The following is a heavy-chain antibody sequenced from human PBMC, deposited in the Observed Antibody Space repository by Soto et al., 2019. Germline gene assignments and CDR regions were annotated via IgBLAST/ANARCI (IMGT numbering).Heavy chain of an antibody. CDR1: GYSFTSYW. CDR2: IYPGDSDT. V-gene: IGHV5-51*01. J-gene: IGHJ5*02. Sequence: GESLKISCKGSGYSFTSYWIGWVRQMPGKGLEWMGIIYPGDSDTRYSPSFQGQVTISADKSISTAYLQWSSLKASDTAMYYCARLVGVPAAPLGNWFDPWGQGTLVTVSS. CDR3: ARLVGVPAAPLGNWFDP. D-gene: IGHD2-2*01.